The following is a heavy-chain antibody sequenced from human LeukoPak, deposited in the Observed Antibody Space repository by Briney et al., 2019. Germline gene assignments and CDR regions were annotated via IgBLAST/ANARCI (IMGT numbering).Heavy chain of an antibody. CDR2: IKSKIDGGTI. D-gene: IGHD3-10*01. J-gene: IGHJ4*02. CDR1: GFNFNNAW. Sequence: GGSLRLSCAASGFNFNNAWMTWVRQAPGKGLEWVGRIKSKIDGGTIDYAAPVKGRFTISRDNSKNSLYLQMNSLRAEDTALYYCARVGSHGRRGFDYWGQGTLVTVSS. V-gene: IGHV3-15*05. CDR3: ARVGSHGRRGFDY.